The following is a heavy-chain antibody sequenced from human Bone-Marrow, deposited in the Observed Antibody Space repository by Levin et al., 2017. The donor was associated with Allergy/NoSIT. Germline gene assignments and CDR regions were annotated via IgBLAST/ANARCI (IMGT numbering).Heavy chain of an antibody. CDR2: INSDGSST. V-gene: IGHV3-74*01. CDR1: GFTFSSYW. CDR3: ARVSWIAARFDYYYGMDV. Sequence: GGSLRLSCAASGFTFSSYWMHWVRQAPGKGLVWVSRINSDGSSTSYADSVKGRFTISRDNAKNTLYLQMNSLRAEDTAVYYCARVSWIAARFDYYYGMDVWGQGTTVTVSS. J-gene: IGHJ6*02. D-gene: IGHD6-6*01.